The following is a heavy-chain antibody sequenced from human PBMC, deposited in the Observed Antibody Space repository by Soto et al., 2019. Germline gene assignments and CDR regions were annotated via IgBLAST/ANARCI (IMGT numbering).Heavy chain of an antibody. CDR1: GGSISSYY. CDR3: ARLSWNILTGRNWFDP. Sequence: SETLSLTCTVSGGSISSYYWSWIRQPPGKGLKWIGYIYYSGSSNYNPSLKSRVTISVDTSKNQFSLKLSSVTAADTAVYYCARLSWNILTGRNWFDPWGQGTLVTVSS. V-gene: IGHV4-59*01. D-gene: IGHD3-9*01. J-gene: IGHJ5*02. CDR2: IYYSGSS.